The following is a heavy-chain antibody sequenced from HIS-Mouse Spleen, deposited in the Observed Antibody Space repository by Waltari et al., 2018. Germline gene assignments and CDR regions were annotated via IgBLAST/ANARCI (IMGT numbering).Heavy chain of an antibody. Sequence: QVQLVESGGGVVQPGRSLRPSCAASGFTLSSYGMHWVRQAPGKGLEWVAVISYDGSNKYYADSVKGRFTISRDNSKNTLYLQMNSLRAEDTAVYYCAKDRGSQFDYWGQGTLVTVSS. J-gene: IGHJ4*02. D-gene: IGHD1-26*01. CDR2: ISYDGSNK. CDR1: GFTLSSYG. CDR3: AKDRGSQFDY. V-gene: IGHV3-30*18.